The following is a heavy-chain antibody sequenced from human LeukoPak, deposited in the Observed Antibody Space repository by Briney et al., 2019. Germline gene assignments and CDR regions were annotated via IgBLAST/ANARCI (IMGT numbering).Heavy chain of an antibody. V-gene: IGHV1-69*02. CDR1: GGTFSSYT. J-gene: IGHJ3*02. CDR3: ARGRITIFGVVMGFDI. CDR2: IIPILGIA. D-gene: IGHD3-3*01. Sequence: GSSVKVSCKASGGTFSSYTISGVRQAPGQGLEWMGRIIPILGIANYAQKFQGRVTITADKSTSTAYMELSSLRSEDTAVYYCARGRITIFGVVMGFDIWGQGTMVTVSS.